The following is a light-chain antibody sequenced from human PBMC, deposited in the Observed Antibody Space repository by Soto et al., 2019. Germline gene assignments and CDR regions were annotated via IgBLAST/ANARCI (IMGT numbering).Light chain of an antibody. V-gene: IGKV4-1*01. J-gene: IGKJ2*01. CDR3: QQYYRTPVT. CDR2: WAS. CDR1: QSVLYSSNNKNY. Sequence: DIVMTQSPDSLAVSLGERATINCKSSQSVLYSSNNKNYLAWYQQKPGQPPKLLIYWASTRESGVPDRFSGSGSGTDFTLTISSLQAEDVAVYYGQQYYRTPVTFGQGTKLEIK.